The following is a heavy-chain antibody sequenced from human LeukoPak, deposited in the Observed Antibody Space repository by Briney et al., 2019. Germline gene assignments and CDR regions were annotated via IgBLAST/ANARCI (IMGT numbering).Heavy chain of an antibody. Sequence: PSETLSLTCSVSGGSMNTHYWNWIRQPPGKGLEWIGNIFYSGRTTYNPSLKSRVTISVDTSKNQFSLKLSSVTAADTAVYYCARHYYDSSGYYYFDYWGQGTLVTVSS. D-gene: IGHD3-22*01. CDR1: GGSMNTHY. V-gene: IGHV4-59*08. J-gene: IGHJ4*02. CDR3: ARHYYDSSGYYYFDY. CDR2: IFYSGRT.